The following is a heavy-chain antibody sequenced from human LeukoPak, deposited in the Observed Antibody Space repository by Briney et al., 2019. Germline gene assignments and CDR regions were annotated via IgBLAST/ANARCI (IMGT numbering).Heavy chain of an antibody. CDR3: ARAPDDCSSTSCPFDY. D-gene: IGHD2-2*01. CDR2: ISYDGSNK. J-gene: IGHJ4*02. V-gene: IGHV3-30-3*01. CDR1: GFTFSSYA. Sequence: GGSLRLPCAASGFTFSSYAMHWVRQAPGKGLEWVAVISYDGSNKYYADSVKGRFTISRDNSKNTLYLQMNSLRAEDTAVYYCARAPDDCSSTSCPFDYWGQGTLVTVSS.